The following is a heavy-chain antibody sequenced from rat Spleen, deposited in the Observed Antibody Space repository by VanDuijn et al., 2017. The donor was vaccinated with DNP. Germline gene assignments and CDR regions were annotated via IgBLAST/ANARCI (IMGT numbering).Heavy chain of an antibody. CDR3: TRGGTYYFDY. CDR2: MSPTTRSS. Sequence: EVKLVESGGGLVQPGRSLKLSCAASGFNFNDYWMAWVRQAPGKGLEWVACMSPTTRSSYYRDSVRGRFTVSRDDSTSTLYLQMDSLRSEDTATYYCTRGGTYYFDYWGQGVLVTVSS. D-gene: IGHD4-3*01. J-gene: IGHJ2*01. CDR1: GFNFNDYW. V-gene: IGHV5-27*01.